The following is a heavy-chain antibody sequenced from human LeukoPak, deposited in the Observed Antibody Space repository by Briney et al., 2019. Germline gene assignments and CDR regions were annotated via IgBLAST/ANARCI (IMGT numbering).Heavy chain of an antibody. Sequence: GGSLRLSCAASGFTFSSYAMSWVRQAPGKGLEWVSAISGSGGSTYYADSVKGRFTISRDNSKNTLYLQMNSLRAEDTAVYYCAKRRSYYDSSGYYGTADYWGQGTLDTVSS. CDR1: GFTFSSYA. CDR3: AKRRSYYDSSGYYGTADY. J-gene: IGHJ4*02. D-gene: IGHD3-22*01. CDR2: ISGSGGST. V-gene: IGHV3-23*01.